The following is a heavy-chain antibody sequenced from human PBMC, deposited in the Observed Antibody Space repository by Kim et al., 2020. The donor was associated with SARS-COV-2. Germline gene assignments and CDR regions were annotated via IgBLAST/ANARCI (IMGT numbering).Heavy chain of an antibody. Sequence: GSLRLSCAASGFTFSNYAMNWVRQAPGKGLEWVSLVNGGGDRVYYADSVRGRFTISRDNSKNTLYLQLNSLRAEDTAVYYCASGSCTTSSCFDFYGVDVWGQGTTVTVSS. D-gene: IGHD2-2*03. CDR3: ASGSCTTSSCFDFYGVDV. CDR2: VNGGGDRV. V-gene: IGHV3-23*01. CDR1: GFTFSNYA. J-gene: IGHJ6*02.